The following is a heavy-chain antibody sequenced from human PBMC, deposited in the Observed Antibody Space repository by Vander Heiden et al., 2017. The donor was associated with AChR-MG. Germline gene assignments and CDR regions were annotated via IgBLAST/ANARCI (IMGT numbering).Heavy chain of an antibody. CDR3: AREGELNMITCGGVIYGMDV. V-gene: IGHV1-46*03. J-gene: IGHJ6*02. Sequence: QVQLVQSGAEVKKPGASVKVSCTASGYTFTSYYMHWVRQAPGQGLEGMGIINPSGGSKSYAQKFKGRVTMTRDTSTSTVYMERSRMRSEETAVYYCAREGELNMITCGGVIYGMDVWGQGTTVTVSS. D-gene: IGHD3-16*01. CDR1: GYTFTSYY. CDR2: INPSGGSK.